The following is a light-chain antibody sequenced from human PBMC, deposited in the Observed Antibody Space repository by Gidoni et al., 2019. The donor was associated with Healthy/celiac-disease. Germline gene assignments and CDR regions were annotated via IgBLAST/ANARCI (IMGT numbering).Light chain of an antibody. V-gene: IGKV3-20*01. CDR2: GAS. CDR1: QSVSSSY. CDR3: QQYGSSPRT. Sequence: EIVLTQSPGTLSLSPGERATLSCRASQSVSSSYLAWYQQKPGQAPRLLIYGASSRATGIPDRFSGSWSGTDFTLPISRLDPEDFAVYYCQQYGSSPRTFGQGTKVEIK. J-gene: IGKJ1*01.